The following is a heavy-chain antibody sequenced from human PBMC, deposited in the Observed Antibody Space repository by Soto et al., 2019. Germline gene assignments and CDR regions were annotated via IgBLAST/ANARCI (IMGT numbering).Heavy chain of an antibody. D-gene: IGHD4-17*01. Sequence: EVPLLESGGGLAQPGGSLRLSCVASGLTFSSYGMRWVRQAPGKGLEWVSAISGSGGSTYYADSVKGRFTISRDNSKNTLYLQMNSRRAEDTAVYYCAKRGGVTTVTSSNYYYGMDVWGQGTTVTVSS. J-gene: IGHJ6*02. CDR2: ISGSGGST. CDR1: GLTFSSYG. V-gene: IGHV3-23*01. CDR3: AKRGGVTTVTSSNYYYGMDV.